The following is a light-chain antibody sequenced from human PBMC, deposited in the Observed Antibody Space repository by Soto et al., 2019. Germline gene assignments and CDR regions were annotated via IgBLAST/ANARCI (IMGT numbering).Light chain of an antibody. CDR1: QSVDIN. CDR2: GAS. Sequence: EIVLTQSPGTLSLSPGERATLSCRASQSVDINLAWYQQKPGQAPRLLIYGASSRATGIPDRFSGSGSGTDFTLTISRLEPEDFAVYYCQQYGSSPPITFGQGTRLEIK. J-gene: IGKJ5*01. CDR3: QQYGSSPPIT. V-gene: IGKV3-20*01.